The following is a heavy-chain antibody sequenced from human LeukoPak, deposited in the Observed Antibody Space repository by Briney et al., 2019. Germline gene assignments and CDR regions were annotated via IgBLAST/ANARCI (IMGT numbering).Heavy chain of an antibody. CDR2: IYYSGST. Sequence: SETLSLTCTVSGGXVSSGSDSWSWIRQPPGKRLEWVGYIYYSGSTNYNPSLISRVTMSVDTAKNQFSLKLRSVTAADTAVYYCVRSLRLYNFDYWGQGTLVTVSS. CDR1: GGXVSSGSDS. V-gene: IGHV4-61*01. CDR3: VRSLRLYNFDY. J-gene: IGHJ4*02.